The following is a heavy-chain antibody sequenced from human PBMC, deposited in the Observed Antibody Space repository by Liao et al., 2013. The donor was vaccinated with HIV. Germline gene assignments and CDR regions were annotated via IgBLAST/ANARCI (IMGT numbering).Heavy chain of an antibody. D-gene: IGHD6-6*01. V-gene: IGHV4-4*07. Sequence: QVQLQESGPGLVKPSETLSLTCTVSGGSISSYYWGWIRQPAGKGLEWIGHIYMGGSSKNNPSLNSRVTMSVDTSKSQVSLKLTSVTAADTAVYYCARDSSSRAFEYWGQGTLITVSS. CDR1: GGSISSYY. CDR2: IYMGGSS. CDR3: ARDSSSRAFEY. J-gene: IGHJ4*02.